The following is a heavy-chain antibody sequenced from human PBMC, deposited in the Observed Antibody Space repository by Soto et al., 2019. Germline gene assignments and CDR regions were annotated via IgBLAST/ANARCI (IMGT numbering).Heavy chain of an antibody. CDR1: GGSISSSSYY. V-gene: IGHV4-39*07. CDR2: IYYSGST. J-gene: IGHJ5*02. CDR3: AREGLPYNWFDP. Sequence: SETLSLTCTVSGGSISSSSYYWGWIRQPPGKGLEWIGSIYYSGSTYYNPSLKSRVTISVDTSKNQFSLKLSSVTAADTAVYYCAREGLPYNWFDPWGQGTLVTVSS.